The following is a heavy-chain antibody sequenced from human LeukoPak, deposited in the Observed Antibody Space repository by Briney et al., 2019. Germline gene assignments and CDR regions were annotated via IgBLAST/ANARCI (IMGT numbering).Heavy chain of an antibody. CDR3: ANTPLSDLDI. CDR1: GVSITDYY. J-gene: IGHJ3*02. Sequence: SETLSLTCSVTGVSITDYYWSWIRQPPGKGLEWIGYIYYKGYTNYSPSLKSRVTISMDTSKSQFSLKLRSVTAADTAVYYCANTPLSDLDIWGQGTMVIVSS. CDR2: IYYKGYT. V-gene: IGHV4-59*01.